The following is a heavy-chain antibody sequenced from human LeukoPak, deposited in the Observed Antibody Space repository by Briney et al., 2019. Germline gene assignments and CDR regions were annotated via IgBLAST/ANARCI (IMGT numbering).Heavy chain of an antibody. CDR3: ARVGGYDFRSGYYTPFDY. Sequence: GASVKVSCKASGYTFTSYDINWVRQATGQGLEWMGWMNPNSGNTGYAQKFQGRVTMTRNTSISTAYMELSSLRSEDTAVYYCARVGGYDFRSGYYTPFDYWGQGTLVTVSS. J-gene: IGHJ4*02. CDR1: GYTFTSYD. CDR2: MNPNSGNT. V-gene: IGHV1-8*01. D-gene: IGHD3-3*01.